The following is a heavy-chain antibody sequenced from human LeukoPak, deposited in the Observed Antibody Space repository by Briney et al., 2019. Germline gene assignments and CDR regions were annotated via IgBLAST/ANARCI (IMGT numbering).Heavy chain of an antibody. J-gene: IGHJ4*02. V-gene: IGHV3-30*18. CDR1: GFTLSSYG. D-gene: IGHD6-6*01. Sequence: PGRCLRLSCAPSGFTLSSYGMHWVRQPAGKGLEWVAVISYDVSNKYYADSVKGRFTISRENSKNTLYLQMNCLRAEDTAVYYCAKVGLGVAARPLDYWGQGTLVTVSS. CDR3: AKVGLGVAARPLDY. CDR2: ISYDVSNK.